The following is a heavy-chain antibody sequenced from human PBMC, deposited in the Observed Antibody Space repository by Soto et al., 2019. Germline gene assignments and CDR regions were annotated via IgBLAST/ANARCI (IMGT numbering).Heavy chain of an antibody. CDR1: GYSITNYW. J-gene: IGHJ4*02. Sequence: GESLKISCKGSGYSITNYWIGWVRQMPGKGLEWMGFIYPGDSEYDTRYSPSFQGQVTISADKSISTAYLQWSRLKASDTAIYYCASGEGRIAARLVDYWGQGTLVTVSS. V-gene: IGHV5-51*01. CDR3: ASGEGRIAARLVDY. D-gene: IGHD6-6*01. CDR2: IYPGDSEYDT.